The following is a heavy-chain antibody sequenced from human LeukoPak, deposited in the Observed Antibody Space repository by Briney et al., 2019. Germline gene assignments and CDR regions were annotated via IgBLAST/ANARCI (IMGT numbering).Heavy chain of an antibody. J-gene: IGHJ6*03. CDR2: IRYDGSNK. CDR1: GFTFSGYG. V-gene: IGHV3-30*02. CDR3: AKLGRVVVVPAAQHDYYYMDV. Sequence: GGSLRLSCAASGFTFSGYGMHWVRQAPGKGLEWVAFIRYDGSNKYYADSVKGRFTISRYNSKNTLYLQMNSLRAEDTAVYYCAKLGRVVVVPAAQHDYYYMDVWGKGTTVTVSS. D-gene: IGHD2-2*01.